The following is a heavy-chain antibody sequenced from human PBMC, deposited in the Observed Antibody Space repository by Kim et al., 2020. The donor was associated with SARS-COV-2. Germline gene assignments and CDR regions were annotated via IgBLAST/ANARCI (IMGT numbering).Heavy chain of an antibody. Sequence: SVKVSCKASGGTFSSYAISWVRQAPGQGLEWMGGIIPIFGTANYAQKFQGRVTITADESTSTAYMELSSLRSEDTSVYYCAREARRWLQVGGNWFDPWGRGAQVTVSS. V-gene: IGHV1-69*13. J-gene: IGHJ5*02. CDR2: IIPIFGTA. CDR3: AREARRWLQVGGNWFDP. D-gene: IGHD5-12*01. CDR1: GGTFSSYA.